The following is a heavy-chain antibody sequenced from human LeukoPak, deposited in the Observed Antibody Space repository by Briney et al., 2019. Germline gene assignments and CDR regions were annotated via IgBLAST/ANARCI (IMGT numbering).Heavy chain of an antibody. D-gene: IGHD6-13*01. CDR3: ARDSQSGQLVLSDSYYYMDV. V-gene: IGHV4-4*07. J-gene: IGHJ6*03. Sequence: SETLSLTCTVSGGSISSYYWSWIRQPAGKGLEWIGRIYTSGSTNYNPSLKSRVTMSVDTSKNQFSLKLSSVTAADTAVYYCARDSQSGQLVLSDSYYYMDVWGKGTTVTVSS. CDR2: IYTSGST. CDR1: GGSISSYY.